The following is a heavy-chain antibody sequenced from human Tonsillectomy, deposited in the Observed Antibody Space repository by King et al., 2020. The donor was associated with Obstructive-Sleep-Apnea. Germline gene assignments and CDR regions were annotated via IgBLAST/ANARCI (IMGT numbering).Heavy chain of an antibody. J-gene: IGHJ3*02. CDR2: IKQDGSEK. V-gene: IGHV3-7*01. CDR1: GFTFSSYW. Sequence: VQLVESGGGLVQPGGSLRLSCAASGFTFSSYWMSWVRQAPGKGLEWVANIKQDGSEKCYVDSVKGRFTISRDNAKNSLYLQMNSLRAEDTAVYYCARDLDSPIDAFDIWGQGTMVTVSS. D-gene: IGHD2-2*03. CDR3: ARDLDSPIDAFDI.